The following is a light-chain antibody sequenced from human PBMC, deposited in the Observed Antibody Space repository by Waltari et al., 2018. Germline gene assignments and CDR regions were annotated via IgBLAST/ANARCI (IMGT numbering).Light chain of an antibody. V-gene: IGKV1-9*01. CDR2: DAS. CDR3: QQLDSYPFT. J-gene: IGKJ4*01. Sequence: IQLTQSPSFMSASVRDRVTITCRASQGLSNYLAWYQQKPGKAPKLLIYDASTLQSGVPSRFSGSGSGTEFTLTISSLQPEDFATYYCQQLDSYPFTFGGGTEVEIK. CDR1: QGLSNY.